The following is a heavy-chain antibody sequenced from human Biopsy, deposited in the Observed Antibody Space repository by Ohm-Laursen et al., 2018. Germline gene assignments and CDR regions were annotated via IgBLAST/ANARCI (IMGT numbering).Heavy chain of an antibody. Sequence: SLRPSCSASGFTFDDHVMHWVRQAPGKGLEWVSGISWDGGSEGYADSVKGRFTISRDNAKNSLFLQMNSLTTEDTALYYCVRGYSSSWSGYLNHWGQGTLVTVSS. J-gene: IGHJ1*01. D-gene: IGHD3-3*01. V-gene: IGHV3-9*01. CDR2: ISWDGGSE. CDR3: VRGYSSSWSGYLNH. CDR1: GFTFDDHV.